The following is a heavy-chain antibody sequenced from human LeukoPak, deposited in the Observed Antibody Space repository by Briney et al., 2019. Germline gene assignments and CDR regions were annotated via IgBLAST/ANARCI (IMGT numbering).Heavy chain of an antibody. J-gene: IGHJ4*02. CDR2: INSDGSST. D-gene: IGHD5-12*01. V-gene: IGHV3-74*01. CDR1: GFTFSSYW. CDR3: ARAFGGHDEWYYFDY. Sequence: PGGSLRLSCAASGFTFSSYWMHWVRQAPGKGLVWVSRINSDGSSTSYADSVKGRFTISRDNAKDTLYLQMNSLRAEDTAVYYCARAFGGHDEWYYFDYWGQGTLVTVSS.